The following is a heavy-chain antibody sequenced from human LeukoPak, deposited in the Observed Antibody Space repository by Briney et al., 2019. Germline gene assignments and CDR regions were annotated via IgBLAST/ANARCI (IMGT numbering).Heavy chain of an antibody. Sequence: SETLSLTCTVSGGSISSYYWRWIRQPPGKGLEWIGCIYYSGSTNYNPSLKSRVTISVDTSKNQFSLKLSSVTAADTAVYYCARVGVYGDYVFYWGQRTLVTVSS. CDR1: GGSISSYY. CDR3: ARVGVYGDYVFY. D-gene: IGHD4-17*01. J-gene: IGHJ4*02. CDR2: IYYSGST. V-gene: IGHV4-59*01.